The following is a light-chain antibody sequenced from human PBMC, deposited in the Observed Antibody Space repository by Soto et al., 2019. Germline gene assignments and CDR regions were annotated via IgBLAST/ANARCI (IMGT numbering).Light chain of an antibody. V-gene: IGKV3-15*01. J-gene: IGKJ3*01. CDR3: QQYNNWPLT. Sequence: EIVMTQSPATLSMSPGERAALSCRASQSVGIHLAWYQQRPGQAPRLLIYSASTRATGIPARFSGSGSGTEFPLPISSLQSEDFAFYYCQQYNNWPLTFGPGTKVDIK. CDR1: QSVGIH. CDR2: SAS.